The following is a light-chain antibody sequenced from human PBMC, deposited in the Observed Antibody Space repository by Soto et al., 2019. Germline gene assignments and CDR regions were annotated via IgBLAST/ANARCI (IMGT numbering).Light chain of an antibody. CDR3: QQYNNWPRT. V-gene: IGKV3-15*01. J-gene: IGKJ1*01. Sequence: EIVMTQSPVTLSVSPGERATLSCRASQSVSSNLAWYQQKRGQAPRLLIYAASTRATGIPARFSGSGSGTEFTLTLSSLQCEDFAVYYCQQYNNWPRTFGQGTKVEIK. CDR2: AAS. CDR1: QSVSSN.